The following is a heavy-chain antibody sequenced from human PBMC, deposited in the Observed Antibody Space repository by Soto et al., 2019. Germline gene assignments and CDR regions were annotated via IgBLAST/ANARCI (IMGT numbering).Heavy chain of an antibody. CDR1: GFTFSSYS. D-gene: IGHD1-26*01. CDR2: ISSSSSYI. J-gene: IGHJ4*02. V-gene: IGHV3-21*01. Sequence: GGSLRLSCAASGFTFSSYSMNWVRQAPGKGLEWVSSISSSSSYIYYADSVKGRFTISRDNAKNSLYLQMNSLRAEDTAVYYCARGGWDGGETFDYWGQGTLVTVSS. CDR3: ARGGWDGGETFDY.